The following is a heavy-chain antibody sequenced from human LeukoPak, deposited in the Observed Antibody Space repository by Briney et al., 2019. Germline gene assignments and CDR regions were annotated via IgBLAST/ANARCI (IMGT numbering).Heavy chain of an antibody. D-gene: IGHD3-22*01. Sequence: GGSLRLSCEASGFTFSSHSMNWVRQAPGKGLEWVASVNTVSSYIYYADSMRGRFTISRDNAKNSLFLQMNSLRAEDTAVYYCARLRRNSDRSDFFYYYDHWGQGTLVTVSS. V-gene: IGHV3-21*01. CDR2: VNTVSSYI. CDR1: GFTFSSHS. CDR3: ARLRRNSDRSDFFYYYDH. J-gene: IGHJ4*02.